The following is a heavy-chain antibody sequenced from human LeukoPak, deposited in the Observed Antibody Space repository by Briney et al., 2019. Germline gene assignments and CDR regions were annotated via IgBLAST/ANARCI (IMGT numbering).Heavy chain of an antibody. CDR3: ARDPTVTTRSDY. CDR2: INPNSGGT. Sequence: ASVKVSCKASGYTFTGYYMHWVRQAPGQGLEWMGWINPNSGGTNYAQKFQGRVTMTRDTSISTAYMELSRLRSDDTAMYYCARDPTVTTRSDYWGQGTLVTVSS. D-gene: IGHD4-17*01. V-gene: IGHV1-2*02. CDR1: GYTFTGYY. J-gene: IGHJ4*02.